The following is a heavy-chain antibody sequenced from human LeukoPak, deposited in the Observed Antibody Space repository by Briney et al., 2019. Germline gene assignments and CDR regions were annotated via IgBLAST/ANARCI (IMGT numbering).Heavy chain of an antibody. CDR3: AALVVAADYWYFDL. J-gene: IGHJ2*01. CDR1: GYSFTNYW. CDR2: IYPNDSDT. Sequence: GESLKISCKGSGYSFTNYWIGWVRQMPGKGLEWMGIIYPNDSDTRYSPSFQGQVTFSADKSISTAYLQWSSLKASDTAMYYCAALVVAADYWYFDLWGRGTLVTVSS. V-gene: IGHV5-51*01. D-gene: IGHD2-15*01.